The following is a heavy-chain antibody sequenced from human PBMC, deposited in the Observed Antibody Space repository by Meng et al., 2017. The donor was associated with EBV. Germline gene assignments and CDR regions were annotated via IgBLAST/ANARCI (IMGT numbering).Heavy chain of an antibody. Sequence: QVQRVLSGGEVKKPGASVTVSCKASGYTFTGYYMHWVRQAPGQGLEWMGRINPNSGGTNYAQKFQGRVTMTRDTSISTAYMELSRLRSDDTAVYYCARVGIAVAGTGDYWGQGTLVTVSS. CDR3: ARVGIAVAGTGDY. J-gene: IGHJ4*02. V-gene: IGHV1-2*06. CDR1: GYTFTGYY. D-gene: IGHD6-19*01. CDR2: INPNSGGT.